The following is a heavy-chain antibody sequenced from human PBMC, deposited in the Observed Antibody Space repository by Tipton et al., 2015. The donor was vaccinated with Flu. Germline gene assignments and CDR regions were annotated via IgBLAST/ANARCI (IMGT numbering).Heavy chain of an antibody. CDR2: ISSGSISI. J-gene: IGHJ5*02. CDR3: ARDHRGGGSSPGWFDT. CDR1: GFNFSDYE. V-gene: IGHV3-48*03. Sequence: AASGFNFSDYEMNWVRQAPGKGLEWISYISSGSISIYYADSVKGRFAISRDNAKNSLYLQMNSLLAEDTAVYYCARDHRGGGSSPGWFDTWGQGTLVTVSS. D-gene: IGHD2-15*01.